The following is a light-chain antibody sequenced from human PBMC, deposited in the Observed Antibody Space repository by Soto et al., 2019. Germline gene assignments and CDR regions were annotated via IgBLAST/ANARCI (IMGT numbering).Light chain of an antibody. V-gene: IGKV1-27*01. Sequence: EMPMTKSPASLFAPVGDRVTITCRASQGISNYLAWYQQKPGKVPKLLIYAASTLQSGVPSRFSGSGSGTDFTLTISSLQHEDVATYYYQKYNSAPLPFGRGTKVAIK. CDR2: AAS. J-gene: IGKJ4*01. CDR3: QKYNSAPLP. CDR1: QGISNY.